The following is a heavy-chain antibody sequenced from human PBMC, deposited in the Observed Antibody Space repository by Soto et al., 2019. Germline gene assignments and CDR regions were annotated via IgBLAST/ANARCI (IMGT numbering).Heavy chain of an antibody. CDR3: ARGGGYSGYDYLAY. J-gene: IGHJ4*02. D-gene: IGHD5-12*01. Sequence: GASVKVSCKASGYTFTSYAMHWVRQAPGQRLEWMGWINAGNGNTKYSQKFQGRVTITRDTSASTAYMELSSLRSEDTAVYHCARGGGYSGYDYLAYWGQGTLVTVSS. CDR1: GYTFTSYA. V-gene: IGHV1-3*01. CDR2: INAGNGNT.